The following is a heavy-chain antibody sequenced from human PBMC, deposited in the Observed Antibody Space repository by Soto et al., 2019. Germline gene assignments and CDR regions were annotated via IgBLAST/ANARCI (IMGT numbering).Heavy chain of an antibody. CDR3: AKDSYGILIGRKRYFDS. D-gene: IGHD3-9*01. CDR1: RFTFVAYT. Sequence: QSGGPLRHDGAACRFTFVAYTIHWARQAPGKGLEWVSLISCDRGVTYYTDSVKCRFTISRDNSKNSLYLQMNSLRPEDTSFYYCAKDSYGILIGRKRYFDSWG. V-gene: IGHV3-43*01. J-gene: IGHJ4*03. CDR2: ISCDRGVT.